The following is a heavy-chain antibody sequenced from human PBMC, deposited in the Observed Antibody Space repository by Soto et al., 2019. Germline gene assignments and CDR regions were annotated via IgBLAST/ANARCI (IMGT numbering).Heavy chain of an antibody. J-gene: IGHJ4*02. CDR1: GGSFSGYY. CDR2: INHSGST. V-gene: IGHV4-34*01. CDR3: ARGEYKNYYDSSGYRPFDY. Sequence: PSETLSLTCAVYGGSFSGYYWSWIRQPPGKGLEWIGEINHSGSTNYNPSLKSRVTISVDTSKNQFSLKLNSVTAADTAVYYCARGEYKNYYDSSGYRPFDYWGQGTLVTVSS. D-gene: IGHD3-22*01.